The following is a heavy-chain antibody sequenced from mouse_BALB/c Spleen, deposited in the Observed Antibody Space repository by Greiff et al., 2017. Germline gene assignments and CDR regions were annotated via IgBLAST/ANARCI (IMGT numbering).Heavy chain of an antibody. CDR1: GYTFTSYW. J-gene: IGHJ3*01. CDR2: IYPGSGST. CDR3: TRGPYGNYVAWLAY. Sequence: LQQPGAELVRPGASVKLSCKASGYTFTSYWMHWVKQRPGQGLEWIGNIYPGSGSTNYDEKFKSKATLTVDTSSSTAYMQLSSLTSEDSAVYYCTRGPYGNYVAWLAYWGQGTLVTVSA. V-gene: IGHV1S22*01. D-gene: IGHD2-1*01.